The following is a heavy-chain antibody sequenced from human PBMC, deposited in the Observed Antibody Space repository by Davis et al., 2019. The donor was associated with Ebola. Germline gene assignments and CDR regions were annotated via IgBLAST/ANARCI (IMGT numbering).Heavy chain of an antibody. D-gene: IGHD2-21*02. Sequence: PAGSLTLSCAASGFSFKNYAMHWVRNAPGKGLAWWAFIRLDGSDKYYADSVKGRFTISRDNSKNTLFLQMDSLRTEDTAVYFCAKILRDSSNFDYWGQGTLVSVSS. V-gene: IGHV3-30*02. CDR3: AKILRDSSNFDY. CDR1: GFSFKNYA. J-gene: IGHJ4*02. CDR2: IRLDGSDK.